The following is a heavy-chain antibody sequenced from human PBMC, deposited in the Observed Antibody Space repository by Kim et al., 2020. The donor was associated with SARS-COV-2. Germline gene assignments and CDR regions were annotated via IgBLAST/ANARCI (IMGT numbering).Heavy chain of an antibody. V-gene: IGHV3-53*01. CDR1: GFTVSSNY. Sequence: GASLRLSCAASGFTVSSNYMSWVRQAPGKGLEWVSVIYSGGSTYYADSVKGRFTISRDNSKNTLYLQMNSLRAEDTAVYYCARGYYYGSGGAGMDVWGQGTTVTVSS. CDR3: ARGYYYGSGGAGMDV. D-gene: IGHD3-10*01. J-gene: IGHJ6*02. CDR2: IYSGGST.